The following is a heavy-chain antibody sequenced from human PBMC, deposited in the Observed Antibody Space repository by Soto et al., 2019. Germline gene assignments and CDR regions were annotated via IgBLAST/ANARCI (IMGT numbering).Heavy chain of an antibody. CDR1: GGTFSSYA. J-gene: IGHJ6*02. D-gene: IGHD5-18*01. Sequence: QVQLVQSGAAVKKPGSSVKVSCKASGGTFSSYAISWVRQAPGQGLEWMGGIIPIFGTANYAQKFQGRVTITADESTSTXGMELSSLRSEDTAVYYCARERYSDGHPLGYYGMDVWGQGTTVTVSS. CDR3: ARERYSDGHPLGYYGMDV. V-gene: IGHV1-69*12. CDR2: IIPIFGTA.